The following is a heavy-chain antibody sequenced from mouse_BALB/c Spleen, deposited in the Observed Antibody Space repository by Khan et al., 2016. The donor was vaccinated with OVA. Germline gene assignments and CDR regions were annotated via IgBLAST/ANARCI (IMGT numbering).Heavy chain of an antibody. V-gene: IGHV3-2*02. J-gene: IGHJ3*01. CDR1: GYSITSEYA. CDR2: ISYSGNT. CDR3: ARKYYYDYDPFPY. Sequence: VQLKESGPGLVKPSQSLSLTCTVTGYSITSEYAWNWIRQFPGNKLEWMGYISYSGNTRYNPYLKSRISITRDTSKNQFFLQLNSVTTEDTATYYCARKYYYDYDPFPYWGQGTLVTVSA. D-gene: IGHD2-4*01.